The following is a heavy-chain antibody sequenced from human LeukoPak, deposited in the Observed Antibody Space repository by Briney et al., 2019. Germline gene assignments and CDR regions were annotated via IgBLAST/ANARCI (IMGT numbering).Heavy chain of an antibody. Sequence: PSGTLSLTCTVSGGSISGYYWSWVRQPPGKGLEWIGHIYYSGSTNYNPSLKSRVTISVDTSKNQFSLKMTSVTAADPAVYYCVRHPWRMGSRDYNFADGGQGTLVTVSS. CDR3: VRHPWRMGSRDYNFAD. CDR1: GGSISGYY. J-gene: IGHJ4*02. CDR2: IYYSGST. D-gene: IGHD3-16*01. V-gene: IGHV4-59*08.